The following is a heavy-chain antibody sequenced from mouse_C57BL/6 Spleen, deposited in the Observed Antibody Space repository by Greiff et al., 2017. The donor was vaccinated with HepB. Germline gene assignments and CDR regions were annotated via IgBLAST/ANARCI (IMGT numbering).Heavy chain of an antibody. V-gene: IGHV7-3*01. J-gene: IGHJ3*01. D-gene: IGHD2-5*01. CDR3: ARSSYSNYGGFAY. CDR2: IRNKANGYTT. Sequence: EVKVVESGGGLVQPGGSLSLSCAASGFTFTDYYMSWVRQPPGKALEWLGFIRNKANGYTTEYSASVKGRFTISRDNSQSILYLQMNALRAEDSATYYCARSSYSNYGGFAYWGQGTLVTVSA. CDR1: GFTFTDYY.